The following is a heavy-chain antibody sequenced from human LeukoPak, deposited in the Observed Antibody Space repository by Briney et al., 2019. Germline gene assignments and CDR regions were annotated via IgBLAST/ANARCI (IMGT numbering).Heavy chain of an antibody. Sequence: ASVKVSCKASGYTFTSYGISWVRQAPGQGLEWMGWISAYNGNTNYAQKLQGRVTMTTDTSTSTAYMELSSLRSEDTAVYYCARELSYCGGDCYSIPDYWGQGTLVTVSS. D-gene: IGHD2-21*02. V-gene: IGHV1-18*01. CDR3: ARELSYCGGDCYSIPDY. CDR1: GYTFTSYG. J-gene: IGHJ4*02. CDR2: ISAYNGNT.